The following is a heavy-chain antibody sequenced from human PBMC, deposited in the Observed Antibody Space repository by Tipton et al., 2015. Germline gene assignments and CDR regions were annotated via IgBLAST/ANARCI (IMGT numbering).Heavy chain of an antibody. CDR2: ISHSGNT. V-gene: IGHV4-59*08. J-gene: IGHJ4*02. CDR3: ARGLLLWFGMSDY. Sequence: TLSLTCIVSGGSISSYYWSWVRQPPGKGLEWIGSISHSGNTNYNPSLKSRVTISLDTSKNQFSLKLNSVTAADTAVYYCARGLLLWFGMSDYWGRGTLVTVSS. CDR1: GGSISSYY. D-gene: IGHD3-10*01.